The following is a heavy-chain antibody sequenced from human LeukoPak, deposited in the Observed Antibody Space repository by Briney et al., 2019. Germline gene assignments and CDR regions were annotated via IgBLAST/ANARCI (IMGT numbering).Heavy chain of an antibody. CDR2: IRTDGSVT. V-gene: IGHV3-74*01. J-gene: IGHJ4*02. D-gene: IGHD3-10*01. Sequence: GGSLRLSCAASVVTFSNYWIRCGPHAPGGGVVWVSRIRTDGSVTNYADSVKGRFTISRDNAKNTLYLQMNSLRAEDTAVYYCARSYSGSYWYYWGQGTLVTVSS. CDR3: ARSYSGSYWYY. CDR1: VVTFSNYW.